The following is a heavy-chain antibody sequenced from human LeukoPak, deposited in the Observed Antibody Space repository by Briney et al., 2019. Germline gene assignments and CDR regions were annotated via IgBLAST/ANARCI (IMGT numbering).Heavy chain of an antibody. V-gene: IGHV1-8*01. Sequence: ASVKVSCKASGYTFTSYDINWVRQATGQGLEWMGWMNPNSGNTGYAQKFQGRVTMTRNTSVSTAYTELSSLRSEDTAVYYCARASVGAKIRYSFDYWGQGTLVTVSS. CDR2: MNPNSGNT. D-gene: IGHD1-26*01. CDR3: ARASVGAKIRYSFDY. CDR1: GYTFTSYD. J-gene: IGHJ4*02.